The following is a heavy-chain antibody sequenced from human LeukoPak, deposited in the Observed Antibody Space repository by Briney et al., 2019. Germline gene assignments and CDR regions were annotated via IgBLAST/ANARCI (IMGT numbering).Heavy chain of an antibody. V-gene: IGHV4-59*01. CDR2: IYYSGST. J-gene: IGHJ4*02. Sequence: SETLSLTCTVSGGSISSYYWSWIRQPPGKGLEWIGYIYYSGSTNYNPSLKSRVTISVDTSKNQFSLKLSSVTAADTAVYYCASAGYYDSSGYHWWGQGTLVTVSS. CDR1: GGSISSYY. CDR3: ASAGYYDSSGYHW. D-gene: IGHD3-22*01.